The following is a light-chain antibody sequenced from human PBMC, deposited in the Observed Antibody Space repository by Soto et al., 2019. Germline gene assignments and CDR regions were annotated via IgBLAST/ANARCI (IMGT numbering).Light chain of an antibody. CDR3: QQLNAYPLT. CDR1: QGISTY. V-gene: IGKV1-9*01. Sequence: DIQLTQSPSLLFASVGDRVTITCRASQGISTYLAWYQQTSGKAPKLLISAASTLQRGVPSRFSGSGSGTQFTLTISSLQPEDFATYYCQQLNAYPLTFGGGTRVEIK. CDR2: AAS. J-gene: IGKJ4*01.